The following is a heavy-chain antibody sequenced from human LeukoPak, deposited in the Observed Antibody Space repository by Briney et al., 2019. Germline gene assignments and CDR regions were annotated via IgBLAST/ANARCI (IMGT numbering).Heavy chain of an antibody. J-gene: IGHJ4*02. Sequence: SETLSLTCTVSGGSISSYYWSWIRQPPGKGLEWIGYIYYSGSTSYNPSLQSRVTMSVDMSKNQLSLKLSSVTAADTAVYFCARAVTGTSPLDYWGQGTLVTVSS. CDR2: IYYSGST. CDR3: ARAVTGTSPLDY. CDR1: GGSISSYY. V-gene: IGHV4-59*01. D-gene: IGHD6-19*01.